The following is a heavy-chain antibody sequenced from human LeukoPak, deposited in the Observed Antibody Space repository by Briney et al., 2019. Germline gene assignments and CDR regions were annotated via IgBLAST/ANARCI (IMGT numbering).Heavy chain of an antibody. D-gene: IGHD3-10*01. Sequence: PSETLSLTCAVYGGSFSGYYWSWIRQPPGKGLEWIGEINHSGSTNYNPSLKSRVTISVDTSKNQFSLKLSSVTAADTAVYYCARGSSGSGSYSDYWGQGTLVTVSS. CDR1: GGSFSGYY. CDR3: ARGSSGSGSYSDY. V-gene: IGHV4-34*01. CDR2: INHSGST. J-gene: IGHJ4*02.